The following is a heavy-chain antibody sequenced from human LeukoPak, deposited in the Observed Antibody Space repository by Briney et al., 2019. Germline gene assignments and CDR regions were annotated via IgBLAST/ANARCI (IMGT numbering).Heavy chain of an antibody. CDR2: IWHDGSNK. CDR1: GFTFNSYG. V-gene: IGHV3-33*01. Sequence: GGSLRLSCAASGFTFNSYGIYWVRQAPGKGLEWVAVIWHDGSNKYYADSVKGRFTISRDNSKNTVYLQMNSLRVDDTAVYYCARGARQFDWLSLTSGWFDPWGQGTLVTVSS. CDR3: ARGARQFDWLSLTSGWFDP. J-gene: IGHJ5*02. D-gene: IGHD3-9*01.